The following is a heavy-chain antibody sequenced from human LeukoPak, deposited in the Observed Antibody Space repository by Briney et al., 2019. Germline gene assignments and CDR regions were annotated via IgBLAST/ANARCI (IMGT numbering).Heavy chain of an antibody. CDR3: ARGNYCSGGSCYFDY. CDR2: IYYSGST. D-gene: IGHD2-15*01. J-gene: IGHJ4*02. V-gene: IGHV4-39*07. Sequence: SETPSLTCTVSGGSISSSSYYWGWIRQPPGKGLEWIGSIYYSGSTYYNPSLKSRVTISVDTSKNQFSLKLSSVTAADTAVYYCARGNYCSGGSCYFDYWGQGTLVTVSS. CDR1: GGSISSSSYY.